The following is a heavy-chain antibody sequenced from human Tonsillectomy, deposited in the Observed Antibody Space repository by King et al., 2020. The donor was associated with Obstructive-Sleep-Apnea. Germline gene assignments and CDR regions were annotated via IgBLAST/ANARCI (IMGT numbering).Heavy chain of an antibody. CDR2: INHSGST. D-gene: IGHD3-22*01. CDR1: GGSFSGYY. V-gene: IGHV4-34*01. Sequence: VQLQQWGAGLLKPSETLSLTCAVYGGSFSGYYWSWIRQPPGKGLEWIGEINHSGSTNYNPSLKSRVTISVDTSKNQFSLKLSSVTAADTAVYYCARFYYYDSSGYSHGRDYWGQGTLVTVSS. CDR3: ARFYYYDSSGYSHGRDY. J-gene: IGHJ4*02.